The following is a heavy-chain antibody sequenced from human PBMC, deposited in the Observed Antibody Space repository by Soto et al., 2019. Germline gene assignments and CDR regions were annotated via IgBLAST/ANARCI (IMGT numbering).Heavy chain of an antibody. J-gene: IGHJ6*02. CDR3: ARERSSWYWDYYYGMDV. CDR1: GFTFSSYA. D-gene: IGHD6-13*01. CDR2: ISYDGSNK. V-gene: IGHV3-30-3*01. Sequence: PGGSLRLSCAASGFTFSSYAMHWVRQAPGKGLEWVAVISYDGSNKYYADSVKGRFTISRDNSKNTLYLQMNSLRAEDTAVYYCARERSSWYWDYYYGMDVWGQGTTVTVSS.